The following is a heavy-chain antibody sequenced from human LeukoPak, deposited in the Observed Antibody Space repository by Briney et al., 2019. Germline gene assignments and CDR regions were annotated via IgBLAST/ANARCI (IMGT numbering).Heavy chain of an antibody. CDR3: ARDRGGEFDY. V-gene: IGHV3-21*01. Sequence: PGGSLRLSCAASGITFSSYTMTWVRQAPGKGLECVSSISSSSGRIYYADSVKGRFTISRDNAKNSLYLQMNSLRADDTAVFYCARDRGGEFDYWGQGTLVTVSS. D-gene: IGHD3-16*01. CDR2: ISSSSGRI. J-gene: IGHJ4*02. CDR1: GITFSSYT.